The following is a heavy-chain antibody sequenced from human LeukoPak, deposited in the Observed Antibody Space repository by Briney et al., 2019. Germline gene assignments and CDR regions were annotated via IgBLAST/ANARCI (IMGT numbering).Heavy chain of an antibody. CDR3: ATTVTLYGDYFGY. CDR1: GYTLTELS. J-gene: IGHJ4*02. Sequence: EASVKLSCKVSGYTLTELSMHWVRQAPGKGLEWMGGFDPEDGEAIYAQKFQGRVTMTEDTSTDTAYMELSSLRSEDTAVYYCATTVTLYGDYFGYWGQGTLVTVSS. CDR2: FDPEDGEA. V-gene: IGHV1-24*01. D-gene: IGHD4-17*01.